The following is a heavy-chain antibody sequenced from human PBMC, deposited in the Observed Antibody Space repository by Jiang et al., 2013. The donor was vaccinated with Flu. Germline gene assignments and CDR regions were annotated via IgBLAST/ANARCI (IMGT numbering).Heavy chain of an antibody. D-gene: IGHD2-15*01. V-gene: IGHV1-46*01. Sequence: SGAEVKKPGASVKVSCKASGYTFTTYYIHWVRQAPGQGLEWMAMINPNGGGTNSGQKFQGRVTVTRDRSTSTVYMELSSLKSEDTAIYYCARESGGSPYFFDYWGQGTLVAVSS. CDR2: INPNGGGT. CDR3: ARESGGSPYFFDY. CDR1: GYTFTTYY. J-gene: IGHJ4*02.